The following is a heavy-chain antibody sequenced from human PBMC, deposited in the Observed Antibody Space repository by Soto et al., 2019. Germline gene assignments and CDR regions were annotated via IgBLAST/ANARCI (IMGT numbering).Heavy chain of an antibody. CDR2: IHSGGDT. CDR3: AKKFTGATQDYFDY. Sequence: GGSLRLSCAAAGVTVSNHYMSWVRQAPGKGLEWVSVIHSGGDTYYAESVKGRFTTSRDNSKNTLYLQMNSLRAEDTAIYYCAKKFTGATQDYFDYWGQGTLVTVSS. CDR1: GVTVSNHY. J-gene: IGHJ4*02. D-gene: IGHD1-26*01. V-gene: IGHV3-53*01.